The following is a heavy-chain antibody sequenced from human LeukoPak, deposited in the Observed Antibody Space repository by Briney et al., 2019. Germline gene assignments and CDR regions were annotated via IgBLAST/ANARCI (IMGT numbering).Heavy chain of an antibody. CDR1: GGSISSYY. Sequence: SETLSLTCTVSGGSISSYYWSWIRQPAGKGLEWIGRIYTSGSTNYNPSLKSRVTMSVDTSKNQFSLKLSSVTAADTAVYYCAREAFDSSSWYRGSSDYWGQGTLVTVSS. D-gene: IGHD6-13*01. CDR2: IYTSGST. V-gene: IGHV4-4*07. CDR3: AREAFDSSSWYRGSSDY. J-gene: IGHJ4*02.